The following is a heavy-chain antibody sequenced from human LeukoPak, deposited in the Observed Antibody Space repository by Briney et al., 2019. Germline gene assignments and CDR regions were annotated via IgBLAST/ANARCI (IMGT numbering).Heavy chain of an antibody. CDR1: GGSISSSSYY. V-gene: IGHV4-39*07. CDR3: ARGRELLLLTDY. J-gene: IGHJ4*02. Sequence: TSETLSLTCTVSGGSISSSSYYWGWIRQPPGKGLEWIGSIYYSGSTYYNPSLKSRVTISVDTSKKQFSLKLSSVTAADTAVYYCARGRELLLLTDYWGQGTLVTVSS. D-gene: IGHD1-26*01. CDR2: IYYSGST.